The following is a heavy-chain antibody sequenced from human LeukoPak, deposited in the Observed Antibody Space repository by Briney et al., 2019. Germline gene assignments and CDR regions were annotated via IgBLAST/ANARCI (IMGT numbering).Heavy chain of an antibody. D-gene: IGHD6-19*01. J-gene: IGHJ4*02. V-gene: IGHV4-39*01. CDR3: VKSGGYGLIDY. Sequence: PSQTLSLTCAVSGASISGSGYYLGWIRQPPGKGLEWIGNIYYTGSTYYNASLQSRVTISIDMSKNQFSLRLSSVTAADTAMYYCVKSGGYGLIDYWGQGTLVTVSS. CDR1: GASISGSGYY. CDR2: IYYTGST.